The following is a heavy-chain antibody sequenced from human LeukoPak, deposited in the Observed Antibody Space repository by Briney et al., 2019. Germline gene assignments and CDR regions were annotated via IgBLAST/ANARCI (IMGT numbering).Heavy chain of an antibody. CDR3: ARDGYGATPFDP. CDR1: GYTLTELS. D-gene: IGHD4-17*01. Sequence: ASVKVSCKVSGYTLTELSMHWVRQAPGQGLEWMGIINPSGGSTSYAQKFQGRVTMTRDTSTSTVYMELSSLRSEDTAVYYCARDGYGATPFDPWGQGTLVTVSS. V-gene: IGHV1-46*01. J-gene: IGHJ5*02. CDR2: INPSGGST.